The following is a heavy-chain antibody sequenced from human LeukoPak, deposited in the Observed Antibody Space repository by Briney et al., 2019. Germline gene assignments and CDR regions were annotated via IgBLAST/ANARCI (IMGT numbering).Heavy chain of an antibody. CDR2: MNPNSGNT. D-gene: IGHD1-26*01. J-gene: IGHJ6*03. V-gene: IGHV1-8*01. CDR3: ARDKRPSGSYYEGHYYYMDV. CDR1: GYTFTSYD. Sequence: ASVKVSCKASGYTFTSYDINWVRQATGQGLEWMGWMNPNSGNTGYAQKFQGRVTMTRDTSTSTVYMELSSLRSEDTAVYYCARDKRPSGSYYEGHYYYMDVWGKGTTVTVSS.